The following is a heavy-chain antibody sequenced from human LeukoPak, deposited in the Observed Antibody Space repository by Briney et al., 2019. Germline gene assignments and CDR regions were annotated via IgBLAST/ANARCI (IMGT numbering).Heavy chain of an antibody. Sequence: HPGGSLRLSCAASGFTFSSYAMSWVRQAPGKGLEWVSAISGTGSSTYSADSVKGRFTISRDNSKSTLYLQMNTLRAEDTAVYYCAKSPYGLGTYGIAGDYWGRGTLVTVSS. D-gene: IGHD3-10*01. J-gene: IGHJ4*02. CDR2: ISGTGSST. V-gene: IGHV3-23*01. CDR3: AKSPYGLGTYGIAGDY. CDR1: GFTFSSYA.